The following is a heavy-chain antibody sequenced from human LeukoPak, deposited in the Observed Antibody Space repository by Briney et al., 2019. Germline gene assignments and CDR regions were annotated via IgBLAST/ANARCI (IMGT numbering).Heavy chain of an antibody. D-gene: IGHD1-14*01. Sequence: ASVKVSCKASGGTFSSYAISWVRQAPGQGLEWMGRIIPILGIANYAQKFQGRVTITADKSTSTAYMELSSLRSEDTAVYYCASSFEGTDFDYWGQGTLVTVSS. CDR2: IIPILGIA. CDR1: GGTFSSYA. J-gene: IGHJ4*02. V-gene: IGHV1-69*04. CDR3: ASSFEGTDFDY.